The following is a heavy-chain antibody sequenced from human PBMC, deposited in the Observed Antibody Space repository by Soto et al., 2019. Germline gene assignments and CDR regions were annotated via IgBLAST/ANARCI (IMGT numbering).Heavy chain of an antibody. J-gene: IGHJ2*01. V-gene: IGHV3-30*04. CDR2: ISYDEVTK. CDR3: AREWEYLSSSGHWYFDL. D-gene: IGHD6-6*01. CDR1: GFSFSTYS. Sequence: VQLLESGGGLVQPGGSLRLSCAASGFSFSTYSVHWVRQAPGKGLEWVAVISYDEVTKFYAGSVKGRFTISRDNSKNTLYLQMDSLGVDDTAVYYCAREWEYLSSSGHWYFDLWGRGALVTVSS.